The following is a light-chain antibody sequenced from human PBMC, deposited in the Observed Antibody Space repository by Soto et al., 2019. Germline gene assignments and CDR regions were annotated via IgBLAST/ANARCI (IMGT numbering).Light chain of an antibody. CDR2: GAS. Sequence: IVITHSAATLFMSPGERATLSCMSIHSVTRTYLAWYQQKPGQAPRLLIYGASSRATGIPDRFSGSGSGTDFTLTISRLEPEDFAVYYCQQSSNYPRTVGKGTKVYIK. J-gene: IGKJ1*01. CDR1: HSVTRTY. CDR3: QQSSNYPRT. V-gene: IGKV3-20*01.